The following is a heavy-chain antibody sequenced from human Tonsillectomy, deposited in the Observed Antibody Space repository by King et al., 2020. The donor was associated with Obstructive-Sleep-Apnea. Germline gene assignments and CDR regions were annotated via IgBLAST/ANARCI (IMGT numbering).Heavy chain of an antibody. CDR2: ISYDGSNN. CDR1: GFSFSRYA. Sequence: VQLVESGGGVVQPGRSLRLSCAASGFSFSRYAMNWVRQAPGKGLEWVAVISYDGSNNYYADSVKGRFTISRDNSKHTLFLQMRNLRAEDTAVYYCAREVFYSDSREPLFDYWGQGTLVTVSS. CDR3: AREVFYSDSREPLFDY. J-gene: IGHJ4*02. D-gene: IGHD4-17*01. V-gene: IGHV3-30-3*01.